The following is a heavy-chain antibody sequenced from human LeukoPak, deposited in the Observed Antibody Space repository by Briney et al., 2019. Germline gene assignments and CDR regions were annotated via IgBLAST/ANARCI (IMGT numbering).Heavy chain of an antibody. CDR1: GYTFTSYA. CDR2: INTNTGNP. V-gene: IGHV7-4-1*02. D-gene: IGHD2-15*01. Sequence: ASVTVSCKASGYTFTSYAMNWVRQAPGQGLEWMGWINTNTGNPTYAQGFTGRFVFSLDTSVSTAYLQISSLKAEDTAVYYCARDGCSGGSCYREFDYWGQGTLVTVSS. CDR3: ARDGCSGGSCYREFDY. J-gene: IGHJ4*02.